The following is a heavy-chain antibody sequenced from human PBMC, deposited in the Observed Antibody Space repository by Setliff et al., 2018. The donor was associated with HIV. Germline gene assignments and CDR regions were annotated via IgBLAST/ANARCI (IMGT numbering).Heavy chain of an antibody. V-gene: IGHV3-7*03. CDR2: INQDGSEK. Sequence: PGGSLRLSCATSTFTFDSFSMTWVRQAPGKGLEWVANINQDGSEKNYLDSVKGRFAISKDFAKRSVYLQIDNLRAEDTATYYGAIGLWLGTFDLWGQGTLVTVSS. CDR1: TFTFDSFS. CDR3: AIGLWLGTFDL. D-gene: IGHD6-19*01. J-gene: IGHJ5*02.